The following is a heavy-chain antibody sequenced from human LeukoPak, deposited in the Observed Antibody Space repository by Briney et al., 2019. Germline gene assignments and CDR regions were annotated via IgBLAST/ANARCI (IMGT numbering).Heavy chain of an antibody. CDR1: GGSFSVYY. D-gene: IGHD6-19*01. CDR3: ARGDLGRRGWYNRREHYFPY. Sequence: PSETLSLTCAVYGGSFSVYYWSWIRQPPGKGLEWIGEINHRGSPNYNRSLKSRVTISVDTSKNQFSLKLSSVPAADTAVYYCARGDLGRRGWYNRREHYFPYWGQRTLVTVSS. V-gene: IGHV4-34*01. CDR2: INHRGSP. J-gene: IGHJ4*02.